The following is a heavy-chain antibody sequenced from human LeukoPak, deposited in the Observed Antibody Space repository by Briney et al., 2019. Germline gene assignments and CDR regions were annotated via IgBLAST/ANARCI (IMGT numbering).Heavy chain of an antibody. D-gene: IGHD3-22*01. CDR2: IYSGGST. J-gene: IGHJ3*02. V-gene: IGHV3-53*05. Sequence: GGSLRLSCAASGFTVSSNYMSWVRQAPGKGLEWVSVIYSGGSTYYADSVKGRFTISRDNSKNTLYLQMGSLRAEDMAVYYCATTDSLAFDIWGQGTMVTVSS. CDR1: GFTVSSNY. CDR3: ATTDSLAFDI.